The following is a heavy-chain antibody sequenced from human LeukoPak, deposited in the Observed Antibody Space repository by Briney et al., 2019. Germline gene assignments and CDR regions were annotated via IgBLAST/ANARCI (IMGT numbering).Heavy chain of an antibody. V-gene: IGHV3-53*01. D-gene: IGHD6-6*01. CDR2: IYSGGST. CDR1: GFTVSSNY. CDR3: ARGYSSSSWSLFDY. J-gene: IGHJ4*02. Sequence: GGSLRLSCAASGFTVSSNYMSWVRQAPGKGLEWVSVIYSGGSTYYADSVKGRFTISRDNSKNTLYFQMNSLRAEDTAVYYCARGYSSSSWSLFDYWGQGTLITVSS.